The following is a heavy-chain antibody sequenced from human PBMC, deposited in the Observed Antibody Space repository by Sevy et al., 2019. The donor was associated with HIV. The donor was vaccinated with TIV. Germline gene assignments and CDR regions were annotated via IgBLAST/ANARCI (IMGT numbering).Heavy chain of an antibody. CDR3: AHRITGFRSLDY. J-gene: IGHJ4*02. CDR1: GFSLTTSGVA. V-gene: IGHV2-5*02. Sequence: SGPTLVNPTQTLTLTCAFSGFSLTTSGVAVGWFRQPPGKALEWLAVVYWDDDEQYNPSLRSRLTITKDTSKNQVVLKMTNMNPVDTGTYFCAHRITGFRSLDYWGQGTLVTVSS. D-gene: IGHD3-16*01. CDR2: VYWDDDE.